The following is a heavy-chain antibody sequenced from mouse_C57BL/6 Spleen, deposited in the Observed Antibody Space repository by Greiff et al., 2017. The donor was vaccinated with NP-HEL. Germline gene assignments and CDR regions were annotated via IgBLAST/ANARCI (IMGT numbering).Heavy chain of an antibody. CDR1: GYTFTSYW. CDR2: IDPSDSYT. CDR3: ARADYDYYFDY. D-gene: IGHD2-4*01. Sequence: QVQLQQPGAELVMPGASVKLSCKASGYTFTSYWMHWVKQRPGQGLEWIGEIDPSDSYTNYNQKFKGKSTLTVDKSSSTAYMQLRSLTSEDSAVYYCARADYDYYFDYWGQGTTLTVSS. J-gene: IGHJ2*01. V-gene: IGHV1-69*01.